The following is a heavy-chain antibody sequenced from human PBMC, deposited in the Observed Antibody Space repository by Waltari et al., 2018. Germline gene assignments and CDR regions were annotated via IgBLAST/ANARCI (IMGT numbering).Heavy chain of an antibody. CDR3: AKATYSSSWTFDY. D-gene: IGHD6-13*01. V-gene: IGHV3-43*01. CDR1: GFTFDDYT. Sequence: EVQLVESGGVVVQPGGSLRLSCAASGFTFDDYTMHWVRQAPGRGLEWVSLISWDGGSTYYADSVKGRFTISRDNSKNSLYLQMNSLRTEDTALYYCAKATYSSSWTFDYWGQGTLVTVSS. CDR2: ISWDGGST. J-gene: IGHJ4*02.